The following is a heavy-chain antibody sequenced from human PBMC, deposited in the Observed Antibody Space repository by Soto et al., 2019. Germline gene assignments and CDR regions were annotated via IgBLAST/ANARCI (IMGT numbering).Heavy chain of an antibody. CDR1: GFTFRSYG. V-gene: IGHV3-33*01. Sequence: GGSLRLSCAASGFTFRSYGMHWARQAPGKGLEWVAVIWYDGSNKYYADSVKGRFTTSRDNSKNTLYLQMNSLRAEDTAVYYCARAYNFWSGYYSAAFDIWGQGTMVTVSS. D-gene: IGHD3-3*01. CDR3: ARAYNFWSGYYSAAFDI. J-gene: IGHJ3*02. CDR2: IWYDGSNK.